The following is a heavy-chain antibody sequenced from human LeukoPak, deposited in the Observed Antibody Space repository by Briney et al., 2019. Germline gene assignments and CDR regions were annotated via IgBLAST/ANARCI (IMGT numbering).Heavy chain of an antibody. J-gene: IGHJ4*02. CDR1: GGTFSSYA. V-gene: IGHV1-69*13. D-gene: IGHD6-19*01. CDR3: ARGPGIAVAGWYYYFDY. Sequence: ASAKVSCKASGGTFSSYAISWVRQAPGQGLEWMGGIIPIFGTANYAQKFQGRVTITADESTSTAYMELSSLRSEDTAVYYCARGPGIAVAGWYYYFDYWGQGTLVTVSS. CDR2: IIPIFGTA.